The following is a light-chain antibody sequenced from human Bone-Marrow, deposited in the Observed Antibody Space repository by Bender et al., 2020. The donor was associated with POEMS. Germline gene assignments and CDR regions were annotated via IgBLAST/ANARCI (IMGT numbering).Light chain of an antibody. CDR1: SSNIGAHA. J-gene: IGLJ3*02. Sequence: QSVLTQPPSASGTPGQRVTISCSGGSSNIGAHAVNWYQHLPGTAPKLLIYSSHRRPSKVPDLFSGSRSGPSASLAISGLQSEDEADYYCAVWDDILNGWVFGGGTKLTIL. CDR3: AVWDDILNGWV. V-gene: IGLV1-44*01. CDR2: SSH.